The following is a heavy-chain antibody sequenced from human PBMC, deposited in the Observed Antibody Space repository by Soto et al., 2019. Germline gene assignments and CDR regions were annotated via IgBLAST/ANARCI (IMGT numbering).Heavy chain of an antibody. J-gene: IGHJ5*01. Sequence: QVRLQESGPGLVKPSQTLSLTCTVSGSSISSGDYCWSWIRQHPEKCLEWIGYIYHSGSTYYRPSLKSRVTVSIDTSKNQCSLEGRSVTAADTAVYYCARDRGERKSVLESGGQGTLVTVAS. D-gene: IGHD1-1*01. CDR1: GSSISSGDYC. CDR3: ARDRGERKSVLES. V-gene: IGHV4-31*03. CDR2: IYHSGST.